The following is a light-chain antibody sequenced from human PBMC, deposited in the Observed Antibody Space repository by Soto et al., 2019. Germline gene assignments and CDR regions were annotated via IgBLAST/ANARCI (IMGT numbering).Light chain of an antibody. J-gene: IGKJ1*01. CDR2: DAS. CDR1: QNIGNY. Sequence: EIVLTQSPATLSVSPGESATLSCRASQNIGNYLAWYQQKSGQAPRLLIHDASNRAAGIPARFSGRGSGTDFSLTISSLDPEDSAVYFCQQRSDRPTFGQGTKVEI. CDR3: QQRSDRPT. V-gene: IGKV3-11*01.